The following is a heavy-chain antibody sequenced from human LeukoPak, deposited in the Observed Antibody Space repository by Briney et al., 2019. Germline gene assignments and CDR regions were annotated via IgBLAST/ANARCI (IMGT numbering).Heavy chain of an antibody. CDR2: IIPIFGTA. D-gene: IGHD3-22*01. Sequence: SVKVSCKASGGTFSSYAISWVRQVPGQGLEWMGRIIPIFGTANHAQKFQGRVTITTDESTSTAYMELSSLRSEDTAVYYCARDMTYYYDSSGYLVGAFDIWGQGTMVTVSS. J-gene: IGHJ3*02. CDR1: GGTFSSYA. V-gene: IGHV1-69*05. CDR3: ARDMTYYYDSSGYLVGAFDI.